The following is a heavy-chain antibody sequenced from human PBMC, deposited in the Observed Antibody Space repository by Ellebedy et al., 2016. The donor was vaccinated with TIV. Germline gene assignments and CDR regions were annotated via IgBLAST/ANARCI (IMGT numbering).Heavy chain of an antibody. D-gene: IGHD3-10*01. CDR1: GYTFTGYY. CDR3: ARDTGDYYGSGSPFDY. J-gene: IGHJ4*02. CDR2: INPNSGGT. Sequence: ASVKVSXXASGYTFTGYYMHWVRQAPGQGLEWMGWINPNSGGTNYAQKLQGRVTMTTDTSTSTAYMELRSLRSDDTAVYYCARDTGDYYGSGSPFDYWGQGTLATVSS. V-gene: IGHV1-2*02.